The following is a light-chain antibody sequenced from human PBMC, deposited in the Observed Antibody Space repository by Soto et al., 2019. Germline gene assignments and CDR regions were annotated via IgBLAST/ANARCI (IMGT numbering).Light chain of an antibody. CDR3: QQSYSTSSYT. J-gene: IGKJ2*01. V-gene: IGKV1-39*01. CDR2: AAS. Sequence: DIQMTQSPSSLSASVGDRVTITCRASQNISNYLNWYQHKPGKAPNLLIYAASNLQGGVPSRFSGRGSGTDFTLTISSLQPEDSATYYCQQSYSTSSYTFGQGTKLDI. CDR1: QNISNY.